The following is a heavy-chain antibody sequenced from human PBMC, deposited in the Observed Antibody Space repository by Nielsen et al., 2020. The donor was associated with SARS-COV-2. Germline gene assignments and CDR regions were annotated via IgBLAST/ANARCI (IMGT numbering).Heavy chain of an antibody. J-gene: IGHJ1*01. CDR3: ARVRGYYDSSGSEYFQH. Sequence: GGSLRLSCAASGFTFSDYYMSWIRQAPGKGLEWVSYISSSSSYTNYADSVKGRFTISRDNAKNSLYLQMNSLRAEDTAVYYCARVRGYYDSSGSEYFQHWGQGTLVTSPQ. CDR1: GFTFSDYY. D-gene: IGHD3-22*01. V-gene: IGHV3-11*06. CDR2: ISSSSSYT.